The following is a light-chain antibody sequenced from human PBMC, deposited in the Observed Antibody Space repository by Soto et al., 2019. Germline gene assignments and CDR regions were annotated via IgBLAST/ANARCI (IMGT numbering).Light chain of an antibody. CDR3: SSYTSSSPYV. CDR2: EVS. V-gene: IGLV2-14*01. J-gene: IGLJ1*01. Sequence: QSALTQPASVSGSPGQSITISCTGTSSDVGGYNYVSWYQQHPGKAPKLTIYEVSNRPSGVSNRFSGSKSGNTASLTISGLQAEDEADYYCSSYTSSSPYVFGTGTKLTVL. CDR1: SSDVGGYNY.